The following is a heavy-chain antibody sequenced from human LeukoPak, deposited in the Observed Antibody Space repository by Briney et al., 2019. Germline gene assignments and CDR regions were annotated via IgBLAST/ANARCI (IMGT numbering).Heavy chain of an antibody. CDR3: AKWSRGYCSSASCVSDY. J-gene: IGHJ4*02. D-gene: IGHD2-2*01. CDR1: GFTFSSYG. V-gene: IGHV3-30*02. CDR2: IRYDGSNK. Sequence: GGSLRLSCAASGFTFSSYGMHWVRRARGKWLEWVAFIRYDGSNKYYADSVEGRFTISRDNSKNTLYLQMNSLRAEDTAVYYCAKWSRGYCSSASCVSDYWGQGTLVTVSS.